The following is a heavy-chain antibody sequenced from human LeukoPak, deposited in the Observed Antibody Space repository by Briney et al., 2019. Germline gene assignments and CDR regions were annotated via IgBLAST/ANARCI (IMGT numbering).Heavy chain of an antibody. D-gene: IGHD3-3*01. J-gene: IGHJ4*02. Sequence: PSETLSLTCAVYGGSFSGYYWSWIRQPPGKGLEWIGEINHSGSTNYNPSLKSRVTISVDTSKNQFSLKLSSVTAADTAVYYCARRSGYTFLDYWGQGTLVTVSS. CDR2: INHSGST. CDR1: GGSFSGYY. V-gene: IGHV4-34*01. CDR3: ARRSGYTFLDY.